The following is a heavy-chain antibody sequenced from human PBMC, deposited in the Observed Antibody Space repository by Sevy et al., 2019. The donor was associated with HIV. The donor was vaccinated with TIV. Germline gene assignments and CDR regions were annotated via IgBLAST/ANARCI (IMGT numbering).Heavy chain of an antibody. Sequence: GGSLRLSCAASGFTFNFHGMHWVRQAPGKGLEWVAFIWHDGSNKYMADSVKGRFTISRDNSKNTLFLQMNSLTVEDTAVYYCAKDYMLNLWRGYFDSWGQGTLVTVSS. D-gene: IGHD3-3*01. J-gene: IGHJ4*02. CDR1: GFTFNFHG. CDR2: IWHDGSNK. V-gene: IGHV3-30*02. CDR3: AKDYMLNLWRGYFDS.